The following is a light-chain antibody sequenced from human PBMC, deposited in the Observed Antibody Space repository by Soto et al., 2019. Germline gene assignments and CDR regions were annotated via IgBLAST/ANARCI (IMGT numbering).Light chain of an antibody. V-gene: IGKV1-6*01. CDR2: AAS. J-gene: IGKJ1*01. Sequence: AIQMTQSPSSLSASEGYRVTSTCRASQGITDDLGWYQQKPGEAPKLLIYAASSLQSGVPSRFSGSGSGTDFTLTISSLQPEDFATYYCLQNFNFPWTFGQGTKVEIK. CDR3: LQNFNFPWT. CDR1: QGITDD.